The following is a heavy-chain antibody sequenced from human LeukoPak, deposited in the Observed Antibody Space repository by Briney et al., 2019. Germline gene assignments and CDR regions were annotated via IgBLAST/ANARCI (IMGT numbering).Heavy chain of an antibody. D-gene: IGHD1-26*01. CDR3: ARERAVWELLAQPNCYFDL. J-gene: IGHJ2*01. CDR2: IYYSGST. Sequence: SETLSLTCTVSGGSISSYYWSWIRQPPGKGLEWIGYIYYSGSTNYNPSLKSRVTISVDTSKNQFSLKLGSVTAADTAVYYCARERAVWELLAQPNCYFDLWGRGTLVTVSS. V-gene: IGHV4-59*01. CDR1: GGSISSYY.